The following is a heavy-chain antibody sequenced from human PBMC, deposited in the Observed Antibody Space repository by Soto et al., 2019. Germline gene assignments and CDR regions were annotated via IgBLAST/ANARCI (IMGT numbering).Heavy chain of an antibody. CDR2: IGSKGETYAT. J-gene: IGHJ4*02. D-gene: IGHD3-22*01. Sequence: GGSLRLSCAASGFTFSSYAMHWVRQASGKGLEWLGRIGSKGETYATAYAASVKGRFTVSRDDSKNSLYLQMNSLRAEDTAVYYCARPTYYYDSSGPPAYWGQGTLVTVSS. CDR3: ARPTYYYDSSGPPAY. CDR1: GFTFSSYA. V-gene: IGHV3-73*01.